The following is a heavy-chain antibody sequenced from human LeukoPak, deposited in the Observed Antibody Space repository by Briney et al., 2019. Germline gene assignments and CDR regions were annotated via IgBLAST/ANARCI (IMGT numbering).Heavy chain of an antibody. CDR1: GLTFSNHG. J-gene: IGHJ4*02. CDR2: IKSRTDGGTT. Sequence: GRSLRLSCAASGLTFSNHGMHWVRQAPGKGLEWVGRIKSRTDGGTTDDGAPVKGRFTISRDDSKATLYLQMNSLKTEDTAVYYCTTDGRQFDYWGQGSLVTVSS. CDR3: TTDGRQFDY. D-gene: IGHD6-25*01. V-gene: IGHV3-15*01.